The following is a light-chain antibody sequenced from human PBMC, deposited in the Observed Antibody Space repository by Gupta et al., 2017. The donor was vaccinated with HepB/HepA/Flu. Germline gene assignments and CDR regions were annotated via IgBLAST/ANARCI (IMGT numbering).Light chain of an antibody. V-gene: IGLV1-47*02. Sequence: QSVLTQPPSASGTPGQRVTISCSGSSSNIGSNYVYWYQQLQGTDPKLLIFSNNQRPSGVPSRLVCCSTGAYASPLTSGRRSEDEAEDYCGEWDDSLSGVVFGGGTKLTVL. CDR3: GEWDDSLSGVV. J-gene: IGLJ3*02. CDR2: SNN. CDR1: SSNIGSNY.